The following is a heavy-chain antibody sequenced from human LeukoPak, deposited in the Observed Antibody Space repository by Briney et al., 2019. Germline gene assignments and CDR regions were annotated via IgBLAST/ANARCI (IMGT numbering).Heavy chain of an antibody. V-gene: IGHV4-61*02. J-gene: IGHJ4*02. CDR3: ARGFYFWSGYLDY. D-gene: IGHD3-3*01. CDR1: GGSVTSGNYY. Sequence: SQTLSLTCTVSGGSVTSGNYYWNWIRQPAGKGLEWIGRIYTNGGASYNPSLKSRVTISIDASKNQFSLKLSSVTAADTAVYYCARGFYFWSGYLDYWGQGTLVTVSS. CDR2: IYTNGGA.